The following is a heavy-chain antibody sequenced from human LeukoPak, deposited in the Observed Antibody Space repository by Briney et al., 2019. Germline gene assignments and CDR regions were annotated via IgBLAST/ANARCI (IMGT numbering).Heavy chain of an antibody. J-gene: IGHJ6*03. CDR3: ARVNFYGSGSYTGYYYYMDV. Sequence: KPSETLSLTCTVSGYSISSAYYWGWIRQPPGKGLEWVGTVYHSGITYYNPSLKSRVTISVDTSKNQFSLKLSSVTAADTAVYYCARVNFYGSGSYTGYYYYMDVWGKGTTVTVSS. CDR1: GYSISSAYY. D-gene: IGHD3-10*01. CDR2: VYHSGIT. V-gene: IGHV4-38-2*02.